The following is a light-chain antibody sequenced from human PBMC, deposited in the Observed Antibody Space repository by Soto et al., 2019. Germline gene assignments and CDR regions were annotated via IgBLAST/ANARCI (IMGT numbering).Light chain of an antibody. Sequence: EIVLTQSPATLSLSPGERATLSCRASESVSSYLAWYQQKPGQAPRLLIYDASNRATGIPARFRGSGSGTDLTLTISSLEPEDFAVDYCQQRSNWPPYTFGQGTKLEIK. J-gene: IGKJ2*01. CDR2: DAS. CDR1: ESVSSY. CDR3: QQRSNWPPYT. V-gene: IGKV3-11*01.